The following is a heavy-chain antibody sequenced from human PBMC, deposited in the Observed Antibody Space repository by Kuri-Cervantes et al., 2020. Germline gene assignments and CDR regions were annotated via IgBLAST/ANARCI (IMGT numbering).Heavy chain of an antibody. CDR2: INSGSDII. J-gene: IGHJ6*03. V-gene: IGHV3-48*04. Sequence: GGSLRLSCAASGFTFSSYSMNWVRQAPGKGLEWVSYINSGSDIIYYADSVKGRFTISRDNSKNSLYLQMNSLRTEDTALYYCAKGPYYYGSGSYSPDYYMDVWGKGTTVTV. CDR1: GFTFSSYS. CDR3: AKGPYYYGSGSYSPDYYMDV. D-gene: IGHD3-10*01.